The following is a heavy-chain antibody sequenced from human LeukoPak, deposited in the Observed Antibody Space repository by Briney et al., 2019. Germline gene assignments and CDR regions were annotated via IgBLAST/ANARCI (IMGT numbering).Heavy chain of an antibody. CDR1: GGSISSYY. CDR2: IYYSGST. J-gene: IGHJ4*02. V-gene: IGHV4-59*12. D-gene: IGHD5-24*01. CDR3: AREGRDGYNSYFDY. Sequence: SETLSLTCTVSGGSISSYYWSWIRQPPGKGLEWIGYIYYSGSTNYNPSLKSRVTMSVDTSKNQFSLKLSSVTAADTAVYYCAREGRDGYNSYFDYWGQGTLVTVSS.